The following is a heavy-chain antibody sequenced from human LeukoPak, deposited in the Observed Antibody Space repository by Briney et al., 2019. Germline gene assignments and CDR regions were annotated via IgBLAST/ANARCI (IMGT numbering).Heavy chain of an antibody. CDR1: GYTFTSYD. J-gene: IGHJ3*02. CDR2: MNPNSGNT. Sequence: GASVKVSCKASGYTFTSYDINWVRQATGQGLEWMGWMNPNSGNTGYAQKFQGRVTMTRNTSISTAYMGLSSLRSEDTAVYYCARSPTVEDAFDIWGQGTMVTVSS. D-gene: IGHD4-17*01. CDR3: ARSPTVEDAFDI. V-gene: IGHV1-8*01.